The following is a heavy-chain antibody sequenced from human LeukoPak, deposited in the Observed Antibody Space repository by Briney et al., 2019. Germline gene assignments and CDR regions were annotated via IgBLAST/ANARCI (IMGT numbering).Heavy chain of an antibody. Sequence: GGSLRLSCAASGFTFSSYWMHWVRQAPGKGLVWVSRINSDGSSTSYADSVKGRFTISRDNAKNTLYLQMNSLRAEDTAVYYCARAPHLGYCGYSRGYYYYGMDVWGKGTPVTVSS. CDR2: INSDGSST. D-gene: IGHD5-12*01. J-gene: IGHJ6*04. CDR1: GFTFSSYW. V-gene: IGHV3-74*01. CDR3: ARAPHLGYCGYSRGYYYYGMDV.